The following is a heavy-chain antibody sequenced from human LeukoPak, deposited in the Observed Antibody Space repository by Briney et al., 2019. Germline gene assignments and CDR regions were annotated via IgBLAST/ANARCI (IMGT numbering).Heavy chain of an antibody. CDR3: AKDLRWDHPGFDP. CDR1: VYIFTSYY. Sequence: ASVKVSCKASVYIFTSYYMHWVRQAPGQGLEWMGIINPGGGSTSYAQKFQDRVTMTRDTSTSTVYMELSSLRSDDTAVYYCAKDLRWDHPGFDPWGQGTLVIVSS. D-gene: IGHD4-23*01. V-gene: IGHV1-46*01. J-gene: IGHJ5*02. CDR2: INPGGGST.